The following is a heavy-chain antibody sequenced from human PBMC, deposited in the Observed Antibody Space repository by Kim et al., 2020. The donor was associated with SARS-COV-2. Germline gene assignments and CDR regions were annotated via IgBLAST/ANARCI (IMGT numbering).Heavy chain of an antibody. Sequence: GGSLRLSCAASGFTFSSYAMHWVRQAPGKGLEWVAVISYDGSNKYYADSVKGRFTISRDNSKNTLYLQMNSLRAEDTAVYYCARGGWESDWGPDAFDIWG. CDR2: ISYDGSNK. D-gene: IGHD1-26*01. V-gene: IGHV3-30-3*01. J-gene: IGHJ3*02. CDR3: ARGGWESDWGPDAFDI. CDR1: GFTFSSYA.